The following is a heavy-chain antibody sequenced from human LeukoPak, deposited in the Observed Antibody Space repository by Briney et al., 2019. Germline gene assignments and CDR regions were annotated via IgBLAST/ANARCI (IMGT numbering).Heavy chain of an antibody. J-gene: IGHJ4*02. V-gene: IGHV1-18*01. Sequence: ASVRVSCKASGYTFNTYIIIWVRQAPGQGLEWMGWISPYNGNTDYSQRVQGRVTMTTDRSTSTAYMELTSLVSDDTAVYYCARGGDYDFWRGPPDYWGQGILVTVSS. D-gene: IGHD3-3*01. CDR2: ISPYNGNT. CDR1: GYTFNTYI. CDR3: ARGGDYDFWRGPPDY.